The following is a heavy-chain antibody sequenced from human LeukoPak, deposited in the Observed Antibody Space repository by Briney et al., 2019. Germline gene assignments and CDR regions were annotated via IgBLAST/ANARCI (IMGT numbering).Heavy chain of an antibody. CDR3: ARDSGSYSGFDY. Sequence: GASVKVSCKASGYTFTSYYTHWVRQAPGQGLEWMGIINPSTAATSYAQKFQGRVTMTRDTSTSTVYMELSSLRSEDTAVYYCARDSGSYSGFDYWGQGTLVTVSS. CDR1: GYTFTSYY. V-gene: IGHV1-46*01. CDR2: INPSTAAT. D-gene: IGHD1-26*01. J-gene: IGHJ4*02.